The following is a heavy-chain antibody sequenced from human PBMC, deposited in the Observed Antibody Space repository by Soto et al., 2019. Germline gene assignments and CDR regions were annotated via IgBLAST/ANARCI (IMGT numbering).Heavy chain of an antibody. V-gene: IGHV3-30-3*01. J-gene: IGHJ5*02. Sequence: GGSLRLSCAASGFTFSSYAMHWVRQAPGKGLEWVAVISYDGSNKYYADSVKGRFTISRDNSKNTLYLQMNSLRAEDTAVYYCARGVYAARPTSWGQGTLVTVSS. D-gene: IGHD6-6*01. CDR3: ARGVYAARPTS. CDR2: ISYDGSNK. CDR1: GFTFSSYA.